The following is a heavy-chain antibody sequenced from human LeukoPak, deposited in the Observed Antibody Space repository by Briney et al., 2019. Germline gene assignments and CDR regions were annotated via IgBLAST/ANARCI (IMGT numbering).Heavy chain of an antibody. CDR2: IYYSGST. D-gene: IGHD6-13*01. Sequence: PSETLSLTCTVSGGSISSGGYYWSWIRQHPGKGLEWIGSIYYSGSTYYNPSLKSRVTISVDTSKNQFSLKLSSVTAADTAVYYCARDQSSSWNYYYYGMDVWGQGTTVTVSS. J-gene: IGHJ6*02. CDR1: GGSISSGGYY. V-gene: IGHV4-39*07. CDR3: ARDQSSSWNYYYYGMDV.